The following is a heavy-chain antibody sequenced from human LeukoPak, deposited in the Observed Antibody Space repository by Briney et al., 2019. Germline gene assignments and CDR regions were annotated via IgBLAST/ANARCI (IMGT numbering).Heavy chain of an antibody. J-gene: IGHJ4*02. CDR2: INHSGST. Sequence: SETLSLTCAVYGGFFSGYYWSWIRQPPGKGLEWIGEINHSGSTNYNPSLKSRVTISVDTSKNQFSLKLSSVTAADTAVYYCARGTPIYSSSSGSFDYWGQGTLVTVSS. CDR3: ARGTPIYSSSSGSFDY. D-gene: IGHD6-6*01. V-gene: IGHV4-34*01. CDR1: GGFFSGYY.